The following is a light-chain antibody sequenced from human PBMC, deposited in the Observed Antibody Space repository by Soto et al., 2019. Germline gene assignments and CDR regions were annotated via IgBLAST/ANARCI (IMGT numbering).Light chain of an antibody. CDR1: NIGSKK. J-gene: IGLJ3*02. Sequence: SYELTQPLSVSVALGQTARITCGGDNIGSKKVHWYQQKPGQAPVLVIYRNTNRPSGIPERFPGSNSGNTATLTISRAQAGDEADYYCQVWDSNTGVFGGGTRLTVL. V-gene: IGLV3-9*01. CDR2: RNT. CDR3: QVWDSNTGV.